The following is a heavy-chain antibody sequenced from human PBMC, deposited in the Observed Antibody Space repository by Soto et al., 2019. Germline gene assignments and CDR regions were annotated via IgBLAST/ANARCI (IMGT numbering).Heavy chain of an antibody. CDR2: INPNGGDT. V-gene: IGHV1-46*01. D-gene: IGHD3-22*01. CDR1: GYTFTYYH. Sequence: ASVKVSCKASGYTFTYYHVHWVRQAPGQGLEWMGIINPNGGDTRYAQKFQGRVTMTRDTSTSTVYMEVSSLRSEDTAVYYCAKDYAPYYYDSSGYYGASFDYWGQGTLVTVSS. J-gene: IGHJ4*02. CDR3: AKDYAPYYYDSSGYYGASFDY.